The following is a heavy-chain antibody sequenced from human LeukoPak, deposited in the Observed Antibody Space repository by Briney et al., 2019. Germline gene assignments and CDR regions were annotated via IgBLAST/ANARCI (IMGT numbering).Heavy chain of an antibody. V-gene: IGHV3-30*04. CDR1: GFTFSSYG. D-gene: IGHD6-19*01. CDR2: IAFDGSEK. CDR3: ARDPSSGWYLKGWFDP. J-gene: IGHJ5*02. Sequence: QPGGSLRLSCAASGFTFSSYGMHWVRQAPGKGLEWVALIAFDGSEKYYADSVKGRFTISRDNSKNTLYLQLNSLTSEDTAVYYCARDPSSGWYLKGWFDPWGQGTLVTVSS.